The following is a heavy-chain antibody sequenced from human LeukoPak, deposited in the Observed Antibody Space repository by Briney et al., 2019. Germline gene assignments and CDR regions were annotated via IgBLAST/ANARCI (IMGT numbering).Heavy chain of an antibody. CDR1: GGSISSSDW. D-gene: IGHD3-9*01. V-gene: IGHV4-4*02. CDR3: ARAGLYYDLLTGYSRGYYFDY. CDR2: IYHSGST. Sequence: SGTLSLTCAVSGGSISSSDWWSWVRQPPGKGLEWIGEIYHSGSTNYNTSLKSRVTISVDKSKNQFSLKLSSVTAADTAVYYCARAGLYYDLLTGYSRGYYFDYWGQGTLVTVSS. J-gene: IGHJ4*02.